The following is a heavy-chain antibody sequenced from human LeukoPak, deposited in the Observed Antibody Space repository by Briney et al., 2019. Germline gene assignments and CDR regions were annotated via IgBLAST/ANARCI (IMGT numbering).Heavy chain of an antibody. V-gene: IGHV3-7*01. CDR3: ARERYSSSWYAFDY. Sequence: GGSLRLSCAASGFTFSSYAMSWVRQAPGKGLEWVANIKQDGSEKYYVDSVKGRFTISRDNAKSSLYLQMNSLRAEDTAVYYCARERYSSSWYAFDYWGQGTLVTVSS. D-gene: IGHD6-13*01. CDR2: IKQDGSEK. CDR1: GFTFSSYA. J-gene: IGHJ4*02.